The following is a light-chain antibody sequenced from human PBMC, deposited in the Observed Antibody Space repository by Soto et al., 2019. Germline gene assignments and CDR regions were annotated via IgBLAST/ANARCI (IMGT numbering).Light chain of an antibody. V-gene: IGKV1-12*01. CDR2: AAS. J-gene: IGKJ1*01. CDR3: QQANSFPWT. CDR1: QGISSW. Sequence: DIQITQSPSSVSASLGDRVTITCRASQGISSWLAWYQQKPGEAPKLLIYAASSLKSGVPLRFRGSGYVTDFTLTISRLQPEDFATYYCQQANSFPWTFGQGTKVEIK.